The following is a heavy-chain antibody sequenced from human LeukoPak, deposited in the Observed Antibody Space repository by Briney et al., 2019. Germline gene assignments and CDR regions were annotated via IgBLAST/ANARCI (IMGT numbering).Heavy chain of an antibody. CDR1: GYTFTSYG. Sequence: ASVKVSCKASGYTFTSYGISWVRQAPGQGLEWMGWISAYNGNTNYAQKLQGRVTMTTDTSTSTAYMELRSLRSDDTAVYYCARYFWSGYTPLYYYYYMDVWGKGTTVTVSS. CDR2: ISAYNGNT. J-gene: IGHJ6*03. V-gene: IGHV1-18*01. D-gene: IGHD3-3*01. CDR3: ARYFWSGYTPLYYYYYMDV.